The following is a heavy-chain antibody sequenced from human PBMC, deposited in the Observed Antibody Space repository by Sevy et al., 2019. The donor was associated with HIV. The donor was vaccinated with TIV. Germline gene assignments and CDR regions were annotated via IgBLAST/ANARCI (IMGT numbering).Heavy chain of an antibody. D-gene: IGHD2-15*01. J-gene: IGHJ4*02. V-gene: IGHV1-3*04. CDR3: ARDVGSGGSCYSAFVY. CDR2: VNTRTGDT. CDR1: GYTFNNYI. Sequence: ASVKVSCKASGYTFNNYIMYWVRQAPGQSLECVGWVNTRTGDTKYSQKFQGRVSISSDTSASTTYMEFNTLRSEDTAVYYCARDVGSGGSCYSAFVYWGQGTLVTVSS.